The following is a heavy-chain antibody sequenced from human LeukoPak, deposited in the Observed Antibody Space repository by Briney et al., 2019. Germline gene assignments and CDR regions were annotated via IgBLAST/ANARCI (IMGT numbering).Heavy chain of an antibody. Sequence: GGSLRLSCAASGFTFSSYSMNWVRQAPGKGLEWVSSISSSSSYIYYADSVKGRFTISRDNAKNSLYLQMNSLRAEDTAVYYCARDQTKWEPLRRRDYYYMDVWGKGTTVTVSS. CDR1: GFTFSSYS. V-gene: IGHV3-21*01. J-gene: IGHJ6*03. CDR3: ARDQTKWEPLRRRDYYYMDV. CDR2: ISSSSSYI. D-gene: IGHD1-26*01.